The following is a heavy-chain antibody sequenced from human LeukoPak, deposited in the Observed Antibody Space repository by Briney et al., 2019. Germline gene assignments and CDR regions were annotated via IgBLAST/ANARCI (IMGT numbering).Heavy chain of an antibody. CDR2: ISYDGSNK. J-gene: IGHJ3*02. D-gene: IGHD6-19*01. CDR1: GFTFSSYG. CDR3: ARGYSSGWYGDAFDI. V-gene: IGHV3-30*03. Sequence: PGGSLRLSCAASGFTFSSYGMHWVRQAPGKGLEWVAVISYDGSNKYYADSVKGRFTISRDNSKNTLYLQMNSLRAEDTAVYYCARGYSSGWYGDAFDIWGQGTMVTVSS.